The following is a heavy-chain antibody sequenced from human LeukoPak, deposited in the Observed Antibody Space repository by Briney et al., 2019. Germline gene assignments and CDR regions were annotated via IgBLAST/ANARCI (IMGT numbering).Heavy chain of an antibody. CDR1: GGSISSSSYY. CDR3: ARDGGFGESDPPYGMDV. CDR2: IYYSGST. Sequence: PSETLSLTCTVSGGSISSSSYYWGWIRQPPGKGLEWIGSIYYSGSTYYNPSLKSRVTISVDTSKNQFSLKLSSVTAADTAVYYCARDGGFGESDPPYGMDVWGQGTTVTVSS. V-gene: IGHV4-39*07. D-gene: IGHD3-10*01. J-gene: IGHJ6*02.